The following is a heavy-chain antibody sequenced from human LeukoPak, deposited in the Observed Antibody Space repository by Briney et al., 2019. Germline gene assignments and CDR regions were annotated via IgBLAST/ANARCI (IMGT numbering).Heavy chain of an antibody. V-gene: IGHV3-48*01. Sequence: PGGSLRLSCAASGFSFSNYAMNWVRQAPGKGLEWVSYISGSSAAIYYADSVEGRFTISRDKAKNSLYLQMNSLRAEDTAVYHCARDPSRGYNYYSYMDVWGKGTTVTVSS. J-gene: IGHJ6*03. CDR1: GFSFSNYA. CDR3: ARDPSRGYNYYSYMDV. D-gene: IGHD6-13*01. CDR2: ISGSSAAI.